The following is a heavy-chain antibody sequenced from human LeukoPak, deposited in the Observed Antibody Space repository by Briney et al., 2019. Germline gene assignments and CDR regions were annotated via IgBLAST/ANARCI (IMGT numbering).Heavy chain of an antibody. V-gene: IGHV4-30-2*01. CDR1: GGSISSYS. Sequence: PSETLSLTCTVSGGSISSYSWSWIRQPPGKGLEWIGYIYHSGSTYYNPSLKSRVTISVDRSKNQFSLKLSSVTAADTAVYYCARHIRLGESHYFDYWGQGTLVTVSS. D-gene: IGHD3-16*01. CDR2: IYHSGST. CDR3: ARHIRLGESHYFDY. J-gene: IGHJ4*02.